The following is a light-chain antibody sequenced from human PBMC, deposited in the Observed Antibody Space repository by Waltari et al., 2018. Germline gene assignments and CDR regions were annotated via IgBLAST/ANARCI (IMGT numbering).Light chain of an antibody. J-gene: IGLJ1*01. Sequence: QSALTQPASVSGSPGQSITISCTGTSTDVGGSDYVSLYQQPPGKPPRLMIFDVSNRPSGVSNRFAGSKSGNTASLSISGLQAEDEADYYCSSYTSSTTSYVFGTGTKVTVL. CDR1: STDVGGSDY. CDR2: DVS. V-gene: IGLV2-14*01. CDR3: SSYTSSTTSYV.